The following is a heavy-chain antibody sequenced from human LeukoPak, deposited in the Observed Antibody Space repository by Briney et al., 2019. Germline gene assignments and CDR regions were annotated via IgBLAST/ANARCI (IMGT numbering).Heavy chain of an antibody. Sequence: SETLSLTCTVSGGSISSGDYYWSWIRQPPGKGLEWIGYIYYSGSTYYNPSIKSRVTISVDTSKNQFSLKLSSVTAADTAVYYCARDLGSGFANWFDPWGQGTLVTVSS. D-gene: IGHD3-3*01. CDR1: GGSISSGDYY. V-gene: IGHV4-30-4*01. CDR3: ARDLGSGFANWFDP. J-gene: IGHJ5*02. CDR2: IYYSGST.